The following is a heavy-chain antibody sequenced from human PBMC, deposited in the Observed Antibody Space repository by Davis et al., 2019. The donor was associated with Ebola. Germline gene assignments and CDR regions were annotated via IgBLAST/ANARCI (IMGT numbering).Heavy chain of an antibody. CDR3: TTFVVVVTATIDY. J-gene: IGHJ4*02. V-gene: IGHV3-15*01. D-gene: IGHD2-15*01. CDR1: GFTFSNAW. Sequence: GESLKISCAASGFTFSNAWMNWVRQAPGKGLEWVGRIKSKTDGGTTDYAAPVKGRFTISRDDSKNTPYLQMNSLKTEDTAVYYCTTFVVVVTATIDYWGQGTLVTVSS. CDR2: IKSKTDGGTT.